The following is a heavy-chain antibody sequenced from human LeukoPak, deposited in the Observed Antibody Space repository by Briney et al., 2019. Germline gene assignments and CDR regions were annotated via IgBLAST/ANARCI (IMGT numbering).Heavy chain of an antibody. CDR1: GFTFSSYW. D-gene: IGHD3-10*01. V-gene: IGHV3-74*01. CDR2: INTDGSST. J-gene: IGHJ6*03. CDR3: SRDRGVTYYYYHMDV. Sequence: GGSLRLSCAASGFTFSSYWMHWVRQAPGKGLVWVSRINTDGSSTNYADSVKGRFSIFRDNAKNTVSLQMNSLRAEDTAVYYYSRDRGVTYYYYHMDVWGKGTTVTISS.